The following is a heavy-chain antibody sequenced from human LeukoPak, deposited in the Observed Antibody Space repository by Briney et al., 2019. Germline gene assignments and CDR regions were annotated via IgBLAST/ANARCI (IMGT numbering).Heavy chain of an antibody. D-gene: IGHD6-19*01. V-gene: IGHV1-8*01. CDR3: ARGRIDYSSGWYPGY. CDR1: GFTFTSYD. J-gene: IGHJ4*02. Sequence: ASVKVSCKASGFTFTSYDINWVRQATGQGLEWMGWMNPNSGNTGYAQKFQGRVTMTRNTSISTAYMELSSLRSEDTAVYYCARGRIDYSSGWYPGYWGQGTLVTVSS. CDR2: MNPNSGNT.